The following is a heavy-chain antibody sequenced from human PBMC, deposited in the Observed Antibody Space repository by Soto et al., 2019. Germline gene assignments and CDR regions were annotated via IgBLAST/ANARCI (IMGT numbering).Heavy chain of an antibody. V-gene: IGHV1-69*01. D-gene: IGHD3-9*01. CDR1: GAAFNTIT. CDR3: VREDDTTGSYSWFDP. CDR2: FVPVFGSA. Sequence: QVHLVQSGAEVKKPGSSVRVSCKASGAAFNTITINWVRQAPGQGLEWMGGFVPVFGSATYAQKFQGRVAITADASTSTFYMELSRLNSEDTALYYCVREDDTTGSYSWFDPWGQGTLVTVSS. J-gene: IGHJ5*02.